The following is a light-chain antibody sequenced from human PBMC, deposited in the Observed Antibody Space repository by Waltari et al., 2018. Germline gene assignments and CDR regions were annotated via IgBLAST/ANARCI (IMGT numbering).Light chain of an antibody. CDR2: DVT. Sequence: QSALTQPRPVSGSPGQSVTISCTGTSSHVGDYNYVSWDQHHPGKAPQLMIYDVTKRPSGVPDRFSGSKSGNTASLTISGLQAEDEADYYCCSYAGSHTWVFGGGTKLTVL. J-gene: IGLJ3*02. CDR1: SSHVGDYNY. V-gene: IGLV2-11*01. CDR3: CSYAGSHTWV.